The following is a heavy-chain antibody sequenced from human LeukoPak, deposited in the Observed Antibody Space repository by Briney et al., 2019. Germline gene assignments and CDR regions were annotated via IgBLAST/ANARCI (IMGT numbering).Heavy chain of an antibody. CDR2: INWNGGSR. D-gene: IGHD6-13*01. CDR3: AKDSKPAAGPFDY. J-gene: IGHJ4*02. Sequence: GGSLRLSCAASGFNFDDYVMTWVRQAPGKGLEWVSGINWNGGSRGYADSVKGRFTISRDNAKNSLYLQMNSLRAEDTAVYYCAKDSKPAAGPFDYWGQGTLVTVSS. V-gene: IGHV3-20*04. CDR1: GFNFDDYV.